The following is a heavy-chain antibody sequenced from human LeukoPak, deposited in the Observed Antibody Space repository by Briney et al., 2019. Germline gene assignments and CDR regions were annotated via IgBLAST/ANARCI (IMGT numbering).Heavy chain of an antibody. CDR3: AKRGHGDDGVRVFDI. J-gene: IGHJ3*02. V-gene: IGHV3-7*03. D-gene: IGHD4-17*01. CDR2: IKQDGSEK. Sequence: GGSLRLSCAASGFTFSSYWMSWVRQAPGKGLEWVANIKQDGSEKYCVDSVKGRLIISRDNAKNSLYLQMNSLRVEDTAMYYCAKRGHGDDGVRVFDIWGQGTMVTVSS. CDR1: GFTFSSYW.